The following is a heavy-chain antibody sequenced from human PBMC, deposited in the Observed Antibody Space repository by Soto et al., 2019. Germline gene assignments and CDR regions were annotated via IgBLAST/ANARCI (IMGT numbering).Heavy chain of an antibody. V-gene: IGHV4-39*01. CDR2: IHYSGST. D-gene: IGHD6-19*01. Sequence: PSETLSLTCSVSGGSISSRSYYWGWIRQPPGQGLEWIGNIHYSGSTSYNPSLKSRVTISVDTSQNQFSLKLTSVTAADTAVYYCARLGGWTQDYGMDVWGQGTTVTVSS. CDR1: GGSISSRSYY. CDR3: ARLGGWTQDYGMDV. J-gene: IGHJ6*02.